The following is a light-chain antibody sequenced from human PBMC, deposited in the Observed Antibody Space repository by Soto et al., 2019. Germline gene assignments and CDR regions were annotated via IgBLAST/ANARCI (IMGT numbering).Light chain of an antibody. CDR2: GNS. Sequence: QSVLTQPPSVSGAPGQRVTISCTGSSSNIGAGYDVHWYQQLPGTAPKLLIYGNSNRPSGVPDRFSGSKSGTSASLAITGLQAEDEADYYSQSYDSSLSGVVFGRGTKVTVL. V-gene: IGLV1-40*01. CDR1: SSNIGAGYD. CDR3: QSYDSSLSGVV. J-gene: IGLJ2*01.